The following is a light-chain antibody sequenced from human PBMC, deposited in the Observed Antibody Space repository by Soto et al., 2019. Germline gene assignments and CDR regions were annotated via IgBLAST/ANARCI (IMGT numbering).Light chain of an antibody. J-gene: IGKJ4*01. V-gene: IGKV1-5*01. Sequence: TQSPPSPSASVCDTVTISCRASQSVSTWLAWYQQKPGRAPQLLIYDASRLKTGVPSRFSGSGSGTEFTLTISRLQPDDFATYHCQQYNTLSLTFGGGTKVDIK. CDR2: DAS. CDR1: QSVSTW. CDR3: QQYNTLSLT.